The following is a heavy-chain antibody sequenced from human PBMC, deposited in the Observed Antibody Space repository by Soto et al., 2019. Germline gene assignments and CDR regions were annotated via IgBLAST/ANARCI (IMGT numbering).Heavy chain of an antibody. Sequence: PGGSLRLSCAASGFTFSSYGMHWVRQAPGKGLEWVAVISKDRSTKYDADSVKGRFTISRDNSKNTLYLQMNSLRAEDTAVYYCAKETHSSGYGSYFDYWGQGTLVTVSS. J-gene: IGHJ4*02. D-gene: IGHD3-22*01. CDR2: ISKDRSTK. V-gene: IGHV3-30*18. CDR3: AKETHSSGYGSYFDY. CDR1: GFTFSSYG.